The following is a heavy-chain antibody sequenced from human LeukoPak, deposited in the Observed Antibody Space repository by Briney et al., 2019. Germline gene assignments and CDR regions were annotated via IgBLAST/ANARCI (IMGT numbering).Heavy chain of an antibody. CDR1: GFTFSSYA. J-gene: IGHJ3*02. V-gene: IGHV3-23*01. CDR2: ISGSGGST. CDR3: AKDRSSGWYDAFDI. Sequence: PGGSLRLSCAASGFTFSSYAMSWVRQAPGKGLEWVSSISGSGGSTYYSDSVKGRFTISRDNSKNTLYLQLNSLRAEDTAVYCCAKDRSSGWYDAFDIWCQGTMVIVSS. D-gene: IGHD6-19*01.